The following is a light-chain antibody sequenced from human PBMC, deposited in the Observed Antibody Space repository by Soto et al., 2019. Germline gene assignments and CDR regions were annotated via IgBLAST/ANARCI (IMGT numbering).Light chain of an antibody. CDR3: QQTFSSPWT. CDR1: QKIRSY. V-gene: IGKV1-39*01. CDR2: TAS. J-gene: IGKJ1*01. Sequence: DIQMTQSPSSLSASVGDSVTFTCRACQKIRSYLNWYQQKPGKAPDLLIYTASSLQSGVPSRFSGSGSGTDFTLTISSLQAEDFATYFCQQTFSSPWTFGQGTKV.